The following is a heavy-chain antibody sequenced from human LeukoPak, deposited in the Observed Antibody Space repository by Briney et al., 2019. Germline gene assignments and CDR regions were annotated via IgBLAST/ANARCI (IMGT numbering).Heavy chain of an antibody. J-gene: IGHJ4*02. CDR1: GFTFDSFA. V-gene: IGHV3-23*01. Sequence: GGSLRLLFAASGFTFDSFAMSWVRQAPGQGLEWVSAISGSGGSTYYADSVKGRFTISRDNSKNTLYLQMNSLRAEDTAVYYCAKDVGDGYGDYLDYGGQGTLVTVSS. CDR3: AKDVGDGYGDYLDY. CDR2: ISGSGGST. D-gene: IGHD5-24*01.